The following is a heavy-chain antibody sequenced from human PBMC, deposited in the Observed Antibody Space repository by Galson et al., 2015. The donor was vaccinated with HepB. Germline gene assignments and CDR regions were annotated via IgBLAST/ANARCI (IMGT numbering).Heavy chain of an antibody. Sequence: SVKVSCKVSGYTLTELSMHWVRQAPGKGLEWMGGFDPEDGETIYAQKFQGRVTMTEDTSTDTAYMELSSLRSEDTAVYYCATARGRGRDDAFDIWGQGTMVTVSS. CDR1: GYTLTELS. J-gene: IGHJ3*02. CDR2: FDPEDGET. D-gene: IGHD3-10*01. V-gene: IGHV1-24*01. CDR3: ATARGRGRDDAFDI.